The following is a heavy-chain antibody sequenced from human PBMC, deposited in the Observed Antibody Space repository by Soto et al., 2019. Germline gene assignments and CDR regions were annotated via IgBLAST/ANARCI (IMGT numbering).Heavy chain of an antibody. D-gene: IGHD6-19*01. V-gene: IGHV1-18*01. CDR2: ISTYYGNT. CDR3: ARDIRMGGIAVAAY. J-gene: IGHJ4*02. Sequence: ASVKDSCKASGYTFTSYGIRWVRQAPGQGVEWMGWISTYYGNTNYAQKLQGRVTMTTDTSTSTAYMELRSLRSDDTAVYYCARDIRMGGIAVAAYWGQGTLVTVSS. CDR1: GYTFTSYG.